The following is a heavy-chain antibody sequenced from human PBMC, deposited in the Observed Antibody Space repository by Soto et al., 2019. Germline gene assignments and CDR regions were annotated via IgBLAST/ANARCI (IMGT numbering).Heavy chain of an antibody. Sequence: GGCLRLSCAASGFTFSTFDMTWVRQAPGKGLEWVSLIRGVAGSTHYPDSVKGRFTISKDNSNNMLYLEMNSLRADDTAVYFCVKGAWLDYWGQGNMVTVS. CDR3: VKGAWLDY. V-gene: IGHV3-23*01. CDR2: IRGVAGST. CDR1: GFTFSTFD. J-gene: IGHJ4*02.